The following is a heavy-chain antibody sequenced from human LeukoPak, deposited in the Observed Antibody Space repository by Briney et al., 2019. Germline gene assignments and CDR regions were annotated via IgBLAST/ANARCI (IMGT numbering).Heavy chain of an antibody. CDR1: GFTFSSYG. J-gene: IGHJ6*03. D-gene: IGHD5-18*01. V-gene: IGHV3-30*02. CDR3: ARDHRGYSYGSEEYHYYYMDV. CDR2: IRYDGSNK. Sequence: PGGSLRLSCAASGFTFSSYGMHWVRQAPGKGLEWVAFIRYDGSNKYYADSVKGRFTITRDNAKNSLYLQMNSLRAEDTAVYYCARDHRGYSYGSEEYHYYYMDVWGKGTTVTVSS.